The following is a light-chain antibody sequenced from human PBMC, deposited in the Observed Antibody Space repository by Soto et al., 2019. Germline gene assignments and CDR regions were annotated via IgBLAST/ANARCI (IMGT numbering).Light chain of an antibody. V-gene: IGKV3-11*01. CDR3: QQRNNWPFT. Sequence: DNVLTKSPVTLTLSPGDIATLSCRASQRVSTYLAWYQQKPGQGPNLLIHNASYMATGIPSRFSGSGSGTDFTLTISSLEPEDFAVYYCQQRNNWPFTFGQGTKVEVK. CDR2: NAS. J-gene: IGKJ5*01. CDR1: QRVSTY.